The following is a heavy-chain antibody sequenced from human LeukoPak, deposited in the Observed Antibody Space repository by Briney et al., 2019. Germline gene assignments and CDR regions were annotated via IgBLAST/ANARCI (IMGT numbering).Heavy chain of an antibody. V-gene: IGHV1-2*02. J-gene: IGHJ5*02. D-gene: IGHD6-13*01. CDR3: ARDRIAAPSFDP. Sequence: GASVKVSCKASGYTLTGYYMHWVRQAPGQGLEWMGWINPNSGGTNYAQKFQGRVTMTKDTSISTAYMELSRLRSDDTAVYYCARDRIAAPSFDPWGQGTLVTVSS. CDR1: GYTLTGYY. CDR2: INPNSGGT.